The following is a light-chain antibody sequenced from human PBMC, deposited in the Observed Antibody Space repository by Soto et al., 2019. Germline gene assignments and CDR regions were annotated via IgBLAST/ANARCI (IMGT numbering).Light chain of an antibody. Sequence: QSVLTQPPSASGTPGQGVTISCSGSGSSIGTNTVNWYRQLPGTAPKLLIYGDNQRPSGVPDRFSGSKSGTSASLAISGLQSEYEAEYYCAAWDGSLNNVLFGGGTKLTVL. V-gene: IGLV1-44*01. CDR2: GDN. CDR1: GSSIGTNT. J-gene: IGLJ2*01. CDR3: AAWDGSLNNVL.